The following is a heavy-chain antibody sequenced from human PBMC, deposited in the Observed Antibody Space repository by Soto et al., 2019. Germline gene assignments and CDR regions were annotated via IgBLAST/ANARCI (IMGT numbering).Heavy chain of an antibody. CDR1: GFTFSSYA. CDR3: AKDASMIVVVPAAYDY. D-gene: IGHD2-2*01. J-gene: IGHJ4*02. V-gene: IGHV3-23*01. CDR2: ISGSGGST. Sequence: EVQLLESGGGLVQPGGSLRLSCAASGFTFSSYAMSWVRQAPGKGLEWVSAISGSGGSTYYADSVKGRFTISRDNSKNTLYLQMNSLRAEDTAVYYCAKDASMIVVVPAAYDYWGQGTLVTVSS.